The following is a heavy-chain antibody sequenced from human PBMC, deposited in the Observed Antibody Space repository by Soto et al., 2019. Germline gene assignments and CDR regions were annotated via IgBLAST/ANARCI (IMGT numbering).Heavy chain of an antibody. J-gene: IGHJ5*02. CDR2: IYHSGST. Sequence: ASETLSLTCAVSGGSISSGGYSWSWIRQPPGKGLEWIGYIYHSGSTYYNPSLKSRVTISVDRSKNQFSLKLSSVTAADTAVYYCARAGGGSRDLGYPPPWFDPWGQGTLVTVSS. CDR3: ARAGGGSRDLGYPPPWFDP. V-gene: IGHV4-30-2*01. CDR1: GGSISSGGYS. D-gene: IGHD3-16*01.